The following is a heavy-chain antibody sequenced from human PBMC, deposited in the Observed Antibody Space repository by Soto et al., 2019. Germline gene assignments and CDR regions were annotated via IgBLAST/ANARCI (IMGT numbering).Heavy chain of an antibody. CDR2: INPSDDAT. CDR3: ARDLTREGDYYDRSGYYLDY. CDR1: GYSFTDYH. D-gene: IGHD3-22*01. Sequence: ASVKVSCKASGYSFTDYHIHWVRQAPGQGLEWMGIINPSDDATSYAEKFQGRLTMTKDTSTSTVYMEMSSLRSEDTAVYYCARDLTREGDYYDRSGYYLDYWGQGTLVTVSS. J-gene: IGHJ4*02. V-gene: IGHV1-46*01.